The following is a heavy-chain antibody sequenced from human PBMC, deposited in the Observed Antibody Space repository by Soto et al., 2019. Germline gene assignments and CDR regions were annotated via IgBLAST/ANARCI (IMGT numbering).Heavy chain of an antibody. CDR2: ISYSGTT. D-gene: IGHD3-9*01. Sequence: SETLSLTCTVSGGSISTYYWSWIRQPPGKGLEWIGYISYSGTTNYSPSLKTRVTISGDTAKNQFSLKLNSVTAADTAVYYCARHGGDHDILTGYYLIDYWGQGTLVTVSS. V-gene: IGHV4-59*08. CDR1: GGSISTYY. CDR3: ARHGGDHDILTGYYLIDY. J-gene: IGHJ4*02.